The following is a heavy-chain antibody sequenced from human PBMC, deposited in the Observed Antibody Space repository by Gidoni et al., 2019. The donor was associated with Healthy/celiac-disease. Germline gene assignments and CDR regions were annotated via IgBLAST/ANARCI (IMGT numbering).Heavy chain of an antibody. V-gene: IGHV1-69*01. CDR1: GGTFSSYA. Sequence: QVQLVQSGAEVKKPGSSVKVSCKASGGTFSSYAISWVRQAPGHKLEWMGGIIPIFGTANYAQKFQGRVTITADESTSTAYMELSSLRSEDTAVYYCARSGRGAAGTNYYYGMDVWGQGTTVTVSS. D-gene: IGHD6-13*01. CDR3: ARSGRGAAGTNYYYGMDV. CDR2: IIPIFGTA. J-gene: IGHJ6*02.